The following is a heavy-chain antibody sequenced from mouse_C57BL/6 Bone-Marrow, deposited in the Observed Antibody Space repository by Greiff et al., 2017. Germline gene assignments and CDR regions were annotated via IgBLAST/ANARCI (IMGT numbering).Heavy chain of an antibody. CDR1: GYTFTSYW. CDR3: ARDGYSYAMDY. J-gene: IGHJ4*01. Sequence: QVQLQQPGAELVKPGASVKLSCKASGYTFTSYWMHWVKQRPGQGLEWIGMIHPNSGSTNYNEKFKGKATLTVDKSSSTAYMQLSSLTSEDSAVYYSARDGYSYAMDYWGQGTSVTVSS. D-gene: IGHD2-3*01. CDR2: IHPNSGST. V-gene: IGHV1-64*01.